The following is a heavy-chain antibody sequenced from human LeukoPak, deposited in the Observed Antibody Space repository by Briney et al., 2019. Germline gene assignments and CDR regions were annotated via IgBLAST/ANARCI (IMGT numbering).Heavy chain of an antibody. D-gene: IGHD2-15*01. CDR1: EFTFSSDA. V-gene: IGHV3-23*01. J-gene: IGHJ3*02. Sequence: GGSLRLSCAPFEFTFSSDAMSWARTPPGTGLEWASLFRGSGGSTYYAGSVKGRFTISRDNSKNTLYLQMNSLRGEDTAVYYCAKVLEGYCSGGSCPDAFDIWGQGTMVTVSS. CDR3: AKVLEGYCSGGSCPDAFDI. CDR2: FRGSGGST.